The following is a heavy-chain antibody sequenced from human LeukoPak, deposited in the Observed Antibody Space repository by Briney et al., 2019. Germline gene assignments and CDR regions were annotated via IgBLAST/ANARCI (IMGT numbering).Heavy chain of an antibody. V-gene: IGHV1-2*06. D-gene: IGHD6-6*01. CDR3: ARVVGLAARRAFDI. J-gene: IGHJ3*02. CDR2: INPNSGGT. CDR1: GYTFTGYY. Sequence: GASVKVSCKASGYTFTGYYMHWVRQVPGQGLEWMGRINPNSGGTNYAQKFQGRVTMTRDTSISTAYMELSRLRSDDTAVYYCARVVGLAARRAFDIWGQGTMVTVSS.